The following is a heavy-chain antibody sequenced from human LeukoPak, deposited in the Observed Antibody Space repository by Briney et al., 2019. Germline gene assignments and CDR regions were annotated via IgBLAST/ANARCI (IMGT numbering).Heavy chain of an antibody. Sequence: QPGGSLRRSCAASGFTFSSYAMSWVREAPGKGLEWVSAISGSGGSTYYADSVKGRFTISRDNSKNTLYLQMNSLRAEDTAVYYSARGGHSVIVVKIDYWGQGTLVTVSS. J-gene: IGHJ4*02. CDR3: ARGGHSVIVVKIDY. CDR2: ISGSGGST. D-gene: IGHD3-22*01. CDR1: GFTFSSYA. V-gene: IGHV3-23*01.